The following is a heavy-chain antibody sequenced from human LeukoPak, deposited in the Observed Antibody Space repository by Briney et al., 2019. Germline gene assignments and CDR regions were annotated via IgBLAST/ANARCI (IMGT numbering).Heavy chain of an antibody. D-gene: IGHD6-13*01. CDR1: GYSISSGYY. J-gene: IGHJ5*02. Sequence: SETLSLTCTVSGYSISSGYYWGWIRQPPGKGLEWIGSIYHSGSTYYNPSLKSRVTISVDTSKNQFSLKLSSVTAADTAMYYCARDRSYSSSCCRRFDPWGQGTLVTVSS. CDR2: IYHSGST. CDR3: ARDRSYSSSCCRRFDP. V-gene: IGHV4-38-2*02.